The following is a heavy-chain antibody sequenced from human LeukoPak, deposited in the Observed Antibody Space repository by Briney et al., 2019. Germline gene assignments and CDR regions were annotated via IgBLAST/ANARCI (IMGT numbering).Heavy chain of an antibody. V-gene: IGHV4-59*01. CDR1: GGSISSYY. CDR2: IYYSGST. J-gene: IGHJ6*02. CDR3: ARDFAGYYYGMDV. Sequence: PSETLSLTCTVSGGSISSYYWSWIRQPPGKGLEWIGYIYYSGSTNYNPSLKSRVTISVDTSKNQFSLKLSSVTAADTAVYYCARDFAGYYYGMDVWGQGTTVTVSS.